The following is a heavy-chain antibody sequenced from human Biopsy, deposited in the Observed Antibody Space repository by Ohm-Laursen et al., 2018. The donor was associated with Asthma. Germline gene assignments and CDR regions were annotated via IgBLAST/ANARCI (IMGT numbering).Heavy chain of an antibody. D-gene: IGHD2-2*01. CDR3: ARGGYCTSPTCPWGRYATDV. CDR1: GFAFRSYA. J-gene: IGHJ6*02. CDR2: IKKDGSEK. V-gene: IGHV3-7*01. Sequence: SLRLSCSASGFAFRSYAMHWVRQAPGKGLEWVANIKKDGSEKYYVDSVKGRFTISRDNAKNSLYLHMNSLRAEDTAVYYCARGGYCTSPTCPWGRYATDVWGQGTTVTVSS.